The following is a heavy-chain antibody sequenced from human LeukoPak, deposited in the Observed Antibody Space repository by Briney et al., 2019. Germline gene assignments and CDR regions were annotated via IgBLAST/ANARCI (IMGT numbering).Heavy chain of an antibody. Sequence: HPGGSLRLSCAASGFTFSSYWMSWVRQAPGKGLEWVANIKRDGSEKYYVDSVKGRFTISRDNAKNSLYLQMNSLRAEDTAVYYCAREGMYSGYDFKGFDYWGQGTLVTVSS. CDR1: GFTFSSYW. V-gene: IGHV3-7*01. D-gene: IGHD5-12*01. CDR3: AREGMYSGYDFKGFDY. CDR2: IKRDGSEK. J-gene: IGHJ4*02.